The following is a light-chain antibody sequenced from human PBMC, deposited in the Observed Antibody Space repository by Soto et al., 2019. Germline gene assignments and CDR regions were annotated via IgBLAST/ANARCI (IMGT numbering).Light chain of an antibody. V-gene: IGKV3D-15*01. J-gene: IGKJ1*01. CDR2: GAS. Sequence: EIVMTQSPATVSVSPGERATLSCRASQSVSSNLAWYQQKPGQAPRLLIYGASSRATGIPDRFSGSGSGTDFTLTISRLEPEDFAVYYCQQYNNWPAITFGQGTKVDIK. CDR3: QQYNNWPAIT. CDR1: QSVSSN.